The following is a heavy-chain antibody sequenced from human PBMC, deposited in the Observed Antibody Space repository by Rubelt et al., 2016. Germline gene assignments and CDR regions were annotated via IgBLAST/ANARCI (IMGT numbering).Heavy chain of an antibody. D-gene: IGHD3-3*01. V-gene: IGHV4-34*01. CDR2: INHSGST. CDR3: ATEFNDFGVVMLNY. Sequence: QVQLQQWGAGLLKPSETLSLTCAVYGGSFSGYYWSWIRQPPGKGLEWIGEINHSGSTNYNPSPKRVATRSVETSKNQCALRRSSGTAADTAVYYCATEFNDFGVVMLNYWGQGTLVTVSS. CDR1: GGSFSGYY. J-gene: IGHJ4*02.